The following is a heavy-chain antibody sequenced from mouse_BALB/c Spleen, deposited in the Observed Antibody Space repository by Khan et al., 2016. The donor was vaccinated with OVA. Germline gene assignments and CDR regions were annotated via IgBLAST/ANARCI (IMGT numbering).Heavy chain of an antibody. CDR1: GYTFTNHG. CDR3: ARGYWYFEV. J-gene: IGHJ1*01. Sequence: QVQLKQSGPEPKKPGETVKISCKASGYTFTNHGMNWVKQAPGKGLKWMGWINTYTGEPTYAADFKGRFAFSLETSASPAYLQINNLKNEDMATXFCARGYWYFEVWGAGTTVNVAS. V-gene: IGHV9-1*02. CDR2: INTYTGEP.